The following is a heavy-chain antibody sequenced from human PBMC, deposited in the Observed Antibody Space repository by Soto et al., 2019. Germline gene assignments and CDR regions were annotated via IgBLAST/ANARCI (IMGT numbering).Heavy chain of an antibody. J-gene: IGHJ6*02. CDR1: GGSISSSNW. V-gene: IGHV4-4*02. D-gene: IGHD2-2*01. Sequence: KPSETLSLTCAVSGGSISSSNWWSWVRQPPGKGLEWIGEIYHSGSTNYNPSLKSRVTISRDNSKNTLYLQMNSLRAEDTAVYYCAKFIRPIVPAAPVYYYGMDVWGQGTTVTVSS. CDR2: IYHSGST. CDR3: AKFIRPIVPAAPVYYYGMDV.